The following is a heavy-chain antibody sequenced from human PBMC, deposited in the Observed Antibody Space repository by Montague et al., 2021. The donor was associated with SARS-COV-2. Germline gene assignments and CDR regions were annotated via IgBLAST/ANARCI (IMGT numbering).Heavy chain of an antibody. D-gene: IGHD3-10*01. CDR1: GGSFSGYY. V-gene: IGHV4-34*01. J-gene: IGHJ4*02. CDR3: ARGARQGYGFGLGSFDY. CDR2: INHSGST. Sequence: SETLSLTCAVYGGSFSGYYWNWIRQPPGKGLEWIGEINHSGSTNYNPSLKSRVTMSVDTSKNQFSLKLSSVTAADTAVYYCARGARQGYGFGLGSFDYWGQGTLVTVSS.